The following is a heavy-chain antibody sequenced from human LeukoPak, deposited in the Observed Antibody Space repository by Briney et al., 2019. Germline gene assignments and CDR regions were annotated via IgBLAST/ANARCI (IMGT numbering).Heavy chain of an antibody. Sequence: SETLSLTCTVSGGSISSGDYYWSWIRQPPGKGLEWIGYIYYSETTYYNPSLKSRLTISVDTSKNQFSLKLSSVTAADTAVYYCARGRFLDAFDIWGQGTMVTVSS. V-gene: IGHV4-30-4*01. CDR1: GGSISSGDYY. D-gene: IGHD3-3*01. J-gene: IGHJ3*02. CDR3: ARGRFLDAFDI. CDR2: IYYSETT.